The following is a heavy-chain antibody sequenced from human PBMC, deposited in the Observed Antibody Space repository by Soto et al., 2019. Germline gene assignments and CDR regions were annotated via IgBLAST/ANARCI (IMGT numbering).Heavy chain of an antibody. CDR1: GGSFSGYY. CDR3: ARGPLDIVLMVYAYNWFDP. V-gene: IGHV4-34*01. CDR2: INHSGST. Sequence: SETLSLTCAVYGGSFSGYYWSWIRQPPGKGLEWIGEINHSGSTNYNPSLKSRVTISVDTSKNQFSLKLSSVTAADTAVYYCARGPLDIVLMVYAYNWFDPWGQGTLVTVSS. J-gene: IGHJ5*02. D-gene: IGHD2-8*01.